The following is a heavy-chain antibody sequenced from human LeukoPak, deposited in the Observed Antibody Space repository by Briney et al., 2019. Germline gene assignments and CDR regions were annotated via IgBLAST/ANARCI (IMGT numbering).Heavy chain of an antibody. Sequence: SESLSLTCAVSDDSFSSHYWTWIRQPPGKGLEWLGYISYIGSTNYNHSLKSRVTISIDTSKNQFSLKLSSVTAADTAVYYCARDLVTVTKGFDIWGQGTMVSVSS. CDR2: ISYIGST. CDR1: DDSFSSHY. J-gene: IGHJ3*02. CDR3: ARDLVTVTKGFDI. V-gene: IGHV4-59*11. D-gene: IGHD4-17*01.